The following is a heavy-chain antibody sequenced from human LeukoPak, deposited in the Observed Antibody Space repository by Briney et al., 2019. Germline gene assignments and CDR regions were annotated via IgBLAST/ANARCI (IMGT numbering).Heavy chain of an antibody. CDR3: ARDPHPEDWYFDL. J-gene: IGHJ2*01. Sequence: GGSLRLSCAASGFTFSSYSMNWVRQAPGKGLEWVSYISSSSSTIYYADSVKGRFTISRDNAKNSLYLQMNSLRAEDTAVYYCARDPHPEDWYFDLWGRGTLVTVSS. CDR1: GFTFSSYS. V-gene: IGHV3-48*01. CDR2: ISSSSSTI.